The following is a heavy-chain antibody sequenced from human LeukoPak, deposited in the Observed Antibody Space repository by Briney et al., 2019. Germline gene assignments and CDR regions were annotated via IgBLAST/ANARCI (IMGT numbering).Heavy chain of an antibody. J-gene: IGHJ6*03. CDR3: ARLSRPYIVVVPAAKSQGRYHYMDV. D-gene: IGHD2-2*01. V-gene: IGHV4-34*01. CDR2: INHSGST. Sequence: PSETLSLTCAVYGGSFSGYYWSWIRQPPGKGLEWIGEINHSGSTNYNPSLKSRVTISVDTSKNQFSLKLSSVTAADTAVYYCARLSRPYIVVVPAAKSQGRYHYMDVWGKGTTVTVSS. CDR1: GGSFSGYY.